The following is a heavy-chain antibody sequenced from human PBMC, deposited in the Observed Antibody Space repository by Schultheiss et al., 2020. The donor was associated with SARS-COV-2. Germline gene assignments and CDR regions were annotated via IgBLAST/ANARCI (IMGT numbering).Heavy chain of an antibody. CDR2: ISSSSSYI. V-gene: IGHV3-21*01. J-gene: IGHJ2*01. D-gene: IGHD4-17*01. CDR3: ASFRGYGDRYFDL. Sequence: GGSLRLSCAASGFTFSTYWMHWVRQAPGKGLEWVSSISSSSSYIYYADSVKGRFTISRDNAKNSLYLQMNSLRAEDTAVYYCASFRGYGDRYFDLWGRGTLVTVSS. CDR1: GFTFSTYW.